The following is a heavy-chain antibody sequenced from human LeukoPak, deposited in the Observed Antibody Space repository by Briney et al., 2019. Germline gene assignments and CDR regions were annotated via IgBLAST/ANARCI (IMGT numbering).Heavy chain of an antibody. CDR2: TSATGDNT. V-gene: IGHV3-23*01. J-gene: IGHJ4*02. Sequence: PGGSLRLSCAASGFTFSTYAMNWVRQAPGKGLEWVSATSATGDNTSYAGSVKGRFIISRDNSKNTLYLQMSSLRAEDTAVYYCAKDREIYSGSYYYFDYWGQGTLVTVSS. CDR1: GFTFSTYA. CDR3: AKDREIYSGSYYYFDY. D-gene: IGHD1-26*01.